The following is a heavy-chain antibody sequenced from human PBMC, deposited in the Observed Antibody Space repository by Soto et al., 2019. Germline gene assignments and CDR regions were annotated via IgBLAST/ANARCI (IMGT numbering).Heavy chain of an antibody. D-gene: IGHD1-26*01. J-gene: IGHJ3*02. CDR3: AIHGGRLNALDI. Sequence: QVQLQESGTGLVKPSETLSLTCTVSGGSFTSSFLSWVRQPPGKVLEWIGYIYDSGITNYNPSLKSRVSIPVDKSKNHFSLKLSSVTVADTAVNKCAIHGGRLNALDIWGQGTMVTVSS. V-gene: IGHV4-59*08. CDR1: GGSFTSSF. CDR2: IYDSGIT.